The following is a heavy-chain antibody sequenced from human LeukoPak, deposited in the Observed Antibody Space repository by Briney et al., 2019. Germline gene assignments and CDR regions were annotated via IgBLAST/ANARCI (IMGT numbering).Heavy chain of an antibody. CDR2: FDPEDGET. CDR3: ATDPPRYYDSSGYHY. Sequence: EASVKVSFKVSGYTLTELSMHWERQAPGKGLEWMGGFDPEDGETIYAQKFQGRVTMTEDTSTDTAYMELSSLRSEDTAVYYCATDPPRYYDSSGYHYWGQGTLVTVSS. V-gene: IGHV1-24*01. J-gene: IGHJ4*02. D-gene: IGHD3-22*01. CDR1: GYTLTELS.